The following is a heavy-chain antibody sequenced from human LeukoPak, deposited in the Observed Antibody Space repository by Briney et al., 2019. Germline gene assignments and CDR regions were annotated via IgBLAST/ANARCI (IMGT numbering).Heavy chain of an antibody. CDR2: IRDDETNK. Sequence: GGSLRLSCAASGFTFSTYGMHWVRQAPGKGLEWVAFIRDDETNKYYADSVKGRFTISRDNSKNTLYLQMNSLRGEDTAVYFCAKVGITSFDYWGQGTLVTVSS. V-gene: IGHV3-30*02. J-gene: IGHJ4*02. CDR1: GFTFSTYG. D-gene: IGHD3-10*01. CDR3: AKVGITSFDY.